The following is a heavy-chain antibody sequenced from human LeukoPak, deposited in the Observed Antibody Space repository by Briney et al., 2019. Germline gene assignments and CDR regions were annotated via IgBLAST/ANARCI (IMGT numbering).Heavy chain of an antibody. Sequence: ASVKVSCKASGYTFTGYYMHWVRQAPGQGLDWMGWINPNGRATNSAQKFQGRVTMTRDTSISTAYMELSRLRSDDTAVYYCARADSGYEFDYWGQGTLVTVSS. CDR1: GYTFTGYY. CDR3: ARADSGYEFDY. D-gene: IGHD5-12*01. J-gene: IGHJ4*02. V-gene: IGHV1-2*02. CDR2: INPNGRAT.